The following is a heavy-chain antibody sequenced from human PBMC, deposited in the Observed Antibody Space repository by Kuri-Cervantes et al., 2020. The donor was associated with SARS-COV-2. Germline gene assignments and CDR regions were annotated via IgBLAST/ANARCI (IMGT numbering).Heavy chain of an antibody. Sequence: GGSLRLSCAASGFTFSSYWMSWVRQAPGKGLEWVANIKQDGSEKYYVDSVKGRFTISRDNAKNSLYLQMNSLRAEDTAVYYCARGPNYYDSSANEGFDYWGQGTRVTVSS. CDR2: IKQDGSEK. D-gene: IGHD3-22*01. CDR1: GFTFSSYW. V-gene: IGHV3-7*01. J-gene: IGHJ4*02. CDR3: ARGPNYYDSSANEGFDY.